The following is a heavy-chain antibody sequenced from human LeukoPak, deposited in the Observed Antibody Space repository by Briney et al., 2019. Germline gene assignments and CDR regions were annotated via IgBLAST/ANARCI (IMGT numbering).Heavy chain of an antibody. J-gene: IGHJ4*02. V-gene: IGHV3-66*03. CDR3: ARDYYYDSSGYCHY. D-gene: IGHD3-22*01. CDR2: IDGNDAKT. Sequence: GGSLRLSCAASGFTVSSNYMSWVRQAPGKGLEWVSAIDGNDAKTFYADSGKGRFTISRDNSKNTLYLQMNSLRAEDTAVYYCARDYYYDSSGYCHYWGQGILVTVSS. CDR1: GFTVSSNY.